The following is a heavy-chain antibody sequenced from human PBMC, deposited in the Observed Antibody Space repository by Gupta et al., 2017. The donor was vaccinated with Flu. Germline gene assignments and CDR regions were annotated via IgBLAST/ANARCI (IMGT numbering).Heavy chain of an antibody. CDR3: ARGLYISPYYFDY. Sequence: QVQLQESGPGLVKPSETLSLTCTVSGGSISSYYWSWIRQPPGKGLEWIGYIYYSGSTNYNPSLKSRVTISVDTSKNQFSLKLSSVTAADTAVYYCARGLYISPYYFDYWGQGTLVTVSS. CDR2: IYYSGST. J-gene: IGHJ4*02. D-gene: IGHD3-16*01. CDR1: GGSISSYY. V-gene: IGHV4-59*08.